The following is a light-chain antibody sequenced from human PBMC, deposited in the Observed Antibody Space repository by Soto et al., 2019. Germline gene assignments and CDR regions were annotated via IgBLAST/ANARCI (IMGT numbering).Light chain of an antibody. CDR2: DAS. Sequence: EIVLTQSPATLSVSPGERATLSCRASQGVSSNLAWYQQKPGQAPRLLIYDASNRATGIPARFSGSGSGTDFTLTISSLEPEDFAVYYCQQRSNWPPITFGQGTRLEIK. J-gene: IGKJ5*01. V-gene: IGKV3-11*01. CDR3: QQRSNWPPIT. CDR1: QGVSSN.